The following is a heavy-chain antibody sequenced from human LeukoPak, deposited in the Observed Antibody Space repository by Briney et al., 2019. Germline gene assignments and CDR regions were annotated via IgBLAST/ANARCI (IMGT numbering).Heavy chain of an antibody. CDR3: ARAVDYYGSGSSPPNWFDP. V-gene: IGHV1-18*01. Sequence: GASVKVSCKASGYTFTSYGISWVRQAPGQGLEWMGGISAYNGNTNYAQKLQGRVTMTTDTSTSTAYMELRSLRSDDTAVYYCARAVDYYGSGSSPPNWFDPWGQGTLVTVSS. CDR1: GYTFTSYG. D-gene: IGHD3-10*01. CDR2: ISAYNGNT. J-gene: IGHJ5*02.